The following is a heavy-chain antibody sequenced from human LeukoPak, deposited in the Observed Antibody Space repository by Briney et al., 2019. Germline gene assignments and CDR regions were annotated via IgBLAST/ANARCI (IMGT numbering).Heavy chain of an antibody. CDR2: ISGSGGST. CDR1: GFTFSSYA. Sequence: PGGSLRLSCAASGFTFSSYAMSWVRQAQGKGLEWVSAISGSGGSTYYADSVKGRFTISRDNSKNTLYLQMNSLRAEDTAVYYCAKDMVRGVTPTIICDYWGQGTLVTVSS. CDR3: AKDMVRGVTPTIICDY. V-gene: IGHV3-23*01. D-gene: IGHD3-10*01. J-gene: IGHJ4*02.